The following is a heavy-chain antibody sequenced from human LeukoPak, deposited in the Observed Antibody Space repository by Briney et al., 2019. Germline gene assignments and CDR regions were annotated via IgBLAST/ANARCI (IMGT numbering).Heavy chain of an antibody. CDR2: ISAYNGNT. CDR1: GYTFTSYG. Sequence: ASVKVSCKASGYTFTSYGISWVRQAPGQGLEWMGWISAYNGNTNYAQKLQGRVTMTTDTSTSTAYMELSSLRYDDTAVYYCARRMGSGYDFGYWGQGTLVTVSS. V-gene: IGHV1-18*01. J-gene: IGHJ4*02. CDR3: ARRMGSGYDFGY. D-gene: IGHD5-12*01.